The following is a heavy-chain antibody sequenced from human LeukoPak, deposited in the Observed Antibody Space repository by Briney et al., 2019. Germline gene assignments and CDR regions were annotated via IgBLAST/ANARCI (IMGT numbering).Heavy chain of an antibody. J-gene: IGHJ3*02. D-gene: IGHD3-9*01. Sequence: SETPSLTYTVSGGSISSSSYYWGWSSQPPGKGLEWIGSIYYSGSTYYNPSLKSRVTISVDTSKNQFSLKLSSVTAADTAVYYCASREYYDILTGIQAGAFDIWGQGTMVTVSS. V-gene: IGHV4-39*01. CDR2: IYYSGST. CDR3: ASREYYDILTGIQAGAFDI. CDR1: GGSISSSSYY.